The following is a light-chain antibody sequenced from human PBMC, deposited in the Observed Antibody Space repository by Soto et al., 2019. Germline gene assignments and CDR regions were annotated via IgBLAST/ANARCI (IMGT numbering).Light chain of an antibody. J-gene: IGKJ1*01. V-gene: IGKV3-15*01. Sequence: VLTQSPATLSVSQGERATLSCRASQNIKTNLAWYQHKPGQAPRLLIYGAFTGATGVPARFSGSGSGTESTLTISSLQSEDFATYYCQQYNSWPRTFGQGTKVDI. CDR3: QQYNSWPRT. CDR2: GAF. CDR1: QNIKTN.